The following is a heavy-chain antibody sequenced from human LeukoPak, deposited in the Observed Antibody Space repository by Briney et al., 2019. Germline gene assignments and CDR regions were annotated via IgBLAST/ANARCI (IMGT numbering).Heavy chain of an antibody. Sequence: PGGSLRLSCAVSGFTFSSYSLNWVRLAPGKGLEWVSSISSSGSYIYYADSVKGRFTISRDNAKNSLYLQMNSLRAEDTAVYYCAKGLQWLADYWGQGTLVTVSS. CDR2: ISSSGSYI. CDR3: AKGLQWLADY. D-gene: IGHD6-19*01. CDR1: GFTFSSYS. V-gene: IGHV3-21*01. J-gene: IGHJ4*02.